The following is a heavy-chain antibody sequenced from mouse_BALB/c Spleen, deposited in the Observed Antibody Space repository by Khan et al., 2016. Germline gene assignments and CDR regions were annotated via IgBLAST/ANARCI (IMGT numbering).Heavy chain of an antibody. Sequence: EVKLEESGPGLVKPSQSLSLTCTVTGHSITSDYAWNWIRQFPGNKLEWMGYISYSGSTSYNPSLKSRISITRDTSKNQFFLQLNSATTEDTATYYCAEGNDYDPLYYTMDYWGQGTSVTVSS. D-gene: IGHD2-4*01. J-gene: IGHJ4*01. V-gene: IGHV3-2*02. CDR1: GHSITSDYA. CDR2: ISYSGST. CDR3: AEGNDYDPLYYTMDY.